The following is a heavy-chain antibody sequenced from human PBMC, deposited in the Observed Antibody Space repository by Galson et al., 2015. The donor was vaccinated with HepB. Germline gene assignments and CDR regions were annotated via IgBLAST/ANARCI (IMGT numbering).Heavy chain of an antibody. D-gene: IGHD2-2*01. CDR1: GFTFSSYA. V-gene: IGHV3-30-3*01. CDR3: ARDRPYCSSTSCYYYYGMDV. CDR2: ISYGGSNK. J-gene: IGHJ6*02. Sequence: SLRLSCAASGFTFSSYAMHWVRQAPGKRLEWVAVISYGGSNKYYADSVKGRFTISRDNSKNTLYLQMNSLRAEDTAVYYCARDRPYCSSTSCYYYYGMDVWGQGTTVTVSS.